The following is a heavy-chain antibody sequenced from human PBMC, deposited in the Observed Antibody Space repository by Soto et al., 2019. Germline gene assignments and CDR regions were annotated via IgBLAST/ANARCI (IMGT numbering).Heavy chain of an antibody. V-gene: IGHV1-46*01. CDR1: GYTLTHYY. CDR3: ARNGKNYEYYFFDN. D-gene: IGHD3-3*01. Sequence: QVQLVQSGAEVKKPGASVKVSCKASGYTLTHYYMHWVRQAPGQGPEWVGVINPSTLVTSYAQKFQGRVTMTRDTSTSTVYMELNSLISEDTAVYYCARNGKNYEYYFFDNWGQGTLVTVSS. J-gene: IGHJ4*02. CDR2: INPSTLVT.